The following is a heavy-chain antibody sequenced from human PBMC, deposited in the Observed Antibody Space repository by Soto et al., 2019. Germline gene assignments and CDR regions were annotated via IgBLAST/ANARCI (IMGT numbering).Heavy chain of an antibody. V-gene: IGHV3-21*01. D-gene: IGHD1-26*01. CDR3: ARDNGAGGFDI. J-gene: IGHJ3*02. CDR2: ISSSSSYI. CDR1: GFTFSSYS. Sequence: EVQLVESGGGLVKPWGSLRLSCAASGFTFSSYSMNWVRQAPGKVLEWVSSISSSSSYIYYADSVKGRFTISRDNAKNSLYLQMNSLRAEDTAVYYCARDNGAGGFDIWGQGTMVTVSS.